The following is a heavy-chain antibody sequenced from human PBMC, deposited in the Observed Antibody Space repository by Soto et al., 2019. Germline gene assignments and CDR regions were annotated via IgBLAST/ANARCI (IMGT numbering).Heavy chain of an antibody. CDR1: GDYIHVGGYY. D-gene: IGHD2-2*01. Sequence: QVQLQESGPGLVKPSQTLSLTCSVSGDYIHVGGYYWTWIRQRPGKGLEWMGYIYYTGKTYYNPSLESRLTMSVDRSKNQFSLRLTSGTAADTAVYFCGRDLTSNANCIDPWGQGTLVT. CDR3: GRDLTSNANCIDP. J-gene: IGHJ5*02. CDR2: IYYTGKT. V-gene: IGHV4-30-4*01.